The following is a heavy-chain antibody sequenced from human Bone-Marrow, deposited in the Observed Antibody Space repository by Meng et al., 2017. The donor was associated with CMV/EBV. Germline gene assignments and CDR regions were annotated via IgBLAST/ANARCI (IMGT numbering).Heavy chain of an antibody. CDR3: AREANGVSDRPPYYYYGMDF. Sequence: SESRSLTCIVSGRSISSSSYYWGWIRQPPGKGLEWIGRIYYSGSTHYNPSPKSRVTITVDTSKNQFSLKLSSVTAADTAVYYCAREANGVSDRPPYYYYGMDFWGQGTTVTVSS. D-gene: IGHD2-8*01. J-gene: IGHJ6*02. V-gene: IGHV4-39*07. CDR1: GRSISSSSYY. CDR2: IYYSGST.